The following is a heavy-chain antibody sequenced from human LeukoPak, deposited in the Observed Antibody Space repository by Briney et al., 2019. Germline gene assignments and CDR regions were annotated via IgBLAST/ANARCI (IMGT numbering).Heavy chain of an antibody. Sequence: PGGSLRLSCAASGFTFSSYAMQWVRQAPGKGLEYVSAISSNGGSTYYANSVKGRFTISRDNSKNTLYLQMGSLRAEDMAVYYCARSAEQVVIIGTFDYWGQGTLVTVSS. CDR3: ARSAEQVVIIGTFDY. CDR2: ISSNGGST. J-gene: IGHJ4*02. V-gene: IGHV3-64*01. CDR1: GFTFSSYA. D-gene: IGHD3-3*01.